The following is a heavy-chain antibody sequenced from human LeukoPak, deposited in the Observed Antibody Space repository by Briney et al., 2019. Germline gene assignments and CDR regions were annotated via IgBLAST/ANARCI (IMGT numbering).Heavy chain of an antibody. CDR1: IDSTNRNY. Sequence: PSETLSLTCAVSIDSTNRNYWSWVRQSPGKGLEWIGEVHRSGSTNYKPSLKRRVTISIDRSKNQISLDLTSVTAADTAVYYCARELLNAPTPGAYWGQGILGTVSS. CDR2: VHRSGST. J-gene: IGHJ4*02. CDR3: ARELLNAPTPGAY. V-gene: IGHV4-4*08. D-gene: IGHD2-21*01.